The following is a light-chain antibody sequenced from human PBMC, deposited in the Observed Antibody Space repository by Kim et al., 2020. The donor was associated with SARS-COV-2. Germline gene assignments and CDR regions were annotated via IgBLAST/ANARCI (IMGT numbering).Light chain of an antibody. CDR2: GKN. CDR1: SLRSYY. J-gene: IGLJ2*01. Sequence: SSELTQDPAVSVALGQTVRITCQGDSLRSYYATWYQQKPGQAPIVDIYGKNNRPSGIPDRFSGSSSGDTASLTITGTQAGDEADYYCNSRGSNDNVLFGG. CDR3: NSRGSNDNVL. V-gene: IGLV3-19*01.